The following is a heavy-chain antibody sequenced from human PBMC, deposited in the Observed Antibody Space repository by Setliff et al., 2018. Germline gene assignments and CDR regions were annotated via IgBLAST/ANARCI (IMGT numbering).Heavy chain of an antibody. CDR3: AGTPAHHPITRIVGGDWFDP. D-gene: IGHD3-22*01. CDR1: GGSISSYY. J-gene: IGHJ5*02. V-gene: IGHV4-4*07. Sequence: SETLSLTCTVSGGSISSYYWSWIRQPAGKGLEWIGRIYTSGSTNYNPSLKSRVTMSVDTSKNQFSLKLSSVTAADTAVYYCAGTPAHHPITRIVGGDWFDPWGQGTLVTVSS. CDR2: IYTSGST.